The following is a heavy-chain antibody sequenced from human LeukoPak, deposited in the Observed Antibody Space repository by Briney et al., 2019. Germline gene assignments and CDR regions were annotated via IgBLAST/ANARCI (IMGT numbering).Heavy chain of an antibody. D-gene: IGHD2-15*01. Sequence: PGGSLRLSCAASGFTFSSYAMHWVRQAPGKGLEWVAVISYDGSNEYYADSVKGRFTISRDNSKNTLYLQMNSLRAEDTAVYYCARDWDIVVVVATYGMDVWGQGTTVTVSS. J-gene: IGHJ6*02. CDR2: ISYDGSNE. V-gene: IGHV3-30*04. CDR1: GFTFSSYA. CDR3: ARDWDIVVVVATYGMDV.